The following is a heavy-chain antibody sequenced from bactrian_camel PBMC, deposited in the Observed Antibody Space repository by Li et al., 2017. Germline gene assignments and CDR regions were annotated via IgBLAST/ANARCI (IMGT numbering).Heavy chain of an antibody. J-gene: IGHJ4*01. D-gene: IGHD1*01. CDR3: AGDSMIFPHACLPDDLDKPQNY. Sequence: QVQLVESGGGSVQVGGSLRLSCTFRSYTYAALCMGWFRQAPGKQREPVASIYTRGRGEYYSDSVKGRFTISKDNAENVLYLLMNSLKPEDTAMYYCAGDSMIFPHACLPDDLDKPQNYRGKGTQVTVS. CDR2: IYTRGRGE. V-gene: IGHV3S54*01. CDR1: SYTYAALC.